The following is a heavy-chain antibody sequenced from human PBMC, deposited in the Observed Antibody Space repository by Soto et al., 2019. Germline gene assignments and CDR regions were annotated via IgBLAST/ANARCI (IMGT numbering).Heavy chain of an antibody. Sequence: PWASVKVSCKASGYTFTGYYMHWVRQAPGQGLEWMGWINPNSGGTNYAQKFQGWVTMTRDTSISTAYMELSRLRSDDTAVYYCARGYYDSSNAMGYWGQGTLVTVSS. CDR1: GYTFTGYY. CDR2: INPNSGGT. D-gene: IGHD3-22*01. V-gene: IGHV1-2*04. CDR3: ARGYYDSSNAMGY. J-gene: IGHJ4*02.